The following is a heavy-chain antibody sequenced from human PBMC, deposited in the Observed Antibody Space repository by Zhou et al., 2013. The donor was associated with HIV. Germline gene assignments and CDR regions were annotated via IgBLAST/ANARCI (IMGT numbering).Heavy chain of an antibody. V-gene: IGHV1-69*12. D-gene: IGHD3-16*01. CDR1: GDTSSNYG. J-gene: IGHJ6*02. CDR3: AREFMKTFGVLTPLVAYYYYGMDV. Sequence: QVQLVQSGAEVKKPGSSVKVSCKASGDTSSNYGINWVRQAPGQGLEWMGGIIPKFGTAKYTQKFQGRLTITADESTSTAYMELSSLRSEDTAMYYCAREFMKTFGVLTPLVAYYYYGMDVWGQGTTVTVSS. CDR2: IIPKFGTA.